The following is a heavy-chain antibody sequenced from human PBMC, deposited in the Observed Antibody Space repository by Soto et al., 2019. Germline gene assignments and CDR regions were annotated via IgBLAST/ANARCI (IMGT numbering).Heavy chain of an antibody. CDR3: ARTKLGCCSSNFWYNAFDI. D-gene: IGHD2-2*01. Sequence: PSETLSLTSTVSGGSISSGGYYWIWIPEDTGKGREWIGYICYGGTKNYKHSLKSRVTISVDTSKNEFSLKLSSVTAADTAVDYCARTKLGCCSSNFWYNAFDIWGQGTMVNVSS. CDR2: ICYGGTK. CDR1: GGSISSGGYY. J-gene: IGHJ3*02. V-gene: IGHV4-31*03.